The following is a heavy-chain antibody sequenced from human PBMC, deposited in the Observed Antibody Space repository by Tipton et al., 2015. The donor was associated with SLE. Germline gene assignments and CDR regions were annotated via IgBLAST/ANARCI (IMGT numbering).Heavy chain of an antibody. V-gene: IGHV4-31*03. CDR1: GGSITSSSYY. Sequence: TLSLTCTVSGGSITSSSYYWAWIRQPPGKGLEWIGYLYNSGSTYYNPSLKSRISISVDTSKNQFSLRLSSVTAADTAVYYCARGVRYRYDSGSSYFDYWGQGSLVTVSS. D-gene: IGHD6-19*01. CDR3: ARGVRYRYDSGSSYFDY. CDR2: LYNSGST. J-gene: IGHJ4*02.